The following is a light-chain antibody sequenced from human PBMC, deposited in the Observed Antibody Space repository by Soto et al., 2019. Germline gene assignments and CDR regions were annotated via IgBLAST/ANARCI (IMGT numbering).Light chain of an antibody. J-gene: IGLJ3*02. V-gene: IGLV1-40*01. CDR2: GNS. CDR1: SSNIGAGYD. CDR3: QSYDSSLSGSNWV. Sequence: QPVLTQPPSVSGAPGQRVTISCTGSSSNIGAGYDVHWYQQLPGTAPKLLIYGNSNRPSGVPDRFFGSKSGTSASLAITGLQAEDEADYYCQSYDSSLSGSNWVFGGGTKLTVL.